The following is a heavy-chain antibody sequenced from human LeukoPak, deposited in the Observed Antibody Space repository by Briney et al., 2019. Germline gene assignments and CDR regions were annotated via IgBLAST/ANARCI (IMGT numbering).Heavy chain of an antibody. D-gene: IGHD6-19*01. CDR3: ARGDSSGWFRGNYFDY. J-gene: IGHJ4*02. CDR2: IYHSGST. Sequence: SETLSLTCAVSGGSISSGGYSWSWIRQPPGKGLEWIGYIYHSGSTYYNPSLKSRVTISVDTSKNQFSLKLSSVTAADTAVYYCARGDSSGWFRGNYFDYWGQGTLVTVSS. CDR1: GGSISSGGYS. V-gene: IGHV4-30-2*01.